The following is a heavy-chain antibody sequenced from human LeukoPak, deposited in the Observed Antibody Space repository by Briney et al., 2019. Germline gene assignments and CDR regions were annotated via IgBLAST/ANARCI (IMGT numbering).Heavy chain of an antibody. J-gene: IGHJ3*02. CDR1: GGSFSGYY. Sequence: TSETLSLTCAVYGGSFSGYYWSWIRQPPGKGLEWIGEINHSGSTNYNPSLKSRVTISVDTSKNQFSLKLGSVTAADTALYYCARGEYDYAWGSYSPNAFAMWGQGTMVTVSS. CDR3: ARGEYDYAWGSYSPNAFAM. D-gene: IGHD3-16*01. V-gene: IGHV4-34*01. CDR2: INHSGST.